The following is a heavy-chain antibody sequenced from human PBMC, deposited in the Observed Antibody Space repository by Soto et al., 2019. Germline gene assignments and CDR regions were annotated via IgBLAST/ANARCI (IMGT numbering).Heavy chain of an antibody. J-gene: IGHJ5*02. CDR1: GFSLSTSGVG. D-gene: IGHD3-22*01. CDR3: AHIEVPDSSGYYSWFDP. CDR2: IYWDDDK. V-gene: IGHV2-5*02. Sequence: QITLKESGPTLVKPTQTLTLTCTFSGFSLSTSGVGVGWIRQPPGKALEWLALIYWDDDKRYSPSLKSRLTITKDTSKNQVVLTMTNMDPVDTATYYCAHIEVPDSSGYYSWFDPWGQGTLVTVSS.